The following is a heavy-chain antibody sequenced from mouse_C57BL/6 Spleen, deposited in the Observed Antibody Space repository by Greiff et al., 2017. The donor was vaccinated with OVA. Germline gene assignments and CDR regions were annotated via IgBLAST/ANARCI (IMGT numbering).Heavy chain of an antibody. V-gene: IGHV5-4*01. CDR2: ISDGGSYT. D-gene: IGHD2-1*01. CDR3: ERIYGNSYAMDY. Sequence: EVHLVESGGGLVKPGGSLKLSCAASGFTFSSYAMSWVRQTPEKRLEWVATISDGGSYTYYPDNVKGRFTISRDNAKNTLYLQMSHLKSEDTAMYYCERIYGNSYAMDYWGQGTSVTVSS. CDR1: GFTFSSYA. J-gene: IGHJ4*01.